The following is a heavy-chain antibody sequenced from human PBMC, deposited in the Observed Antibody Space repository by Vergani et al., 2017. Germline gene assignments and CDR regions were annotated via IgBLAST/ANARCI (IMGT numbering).Heavy chain of an antibody. CDR2: IWYDGSNK. CDR1: GFTFSSYA. Sequence: QVQLVESGGGVVQPGRSLRLSCAASGFTFSSYAMHWVRQAPGKGLEWVAVIWYDGSNKYYADSVKGRFTISRDNSKNTLYLQMNSLRAEDTAVYYCARDYPTIRRGSSWSLDYWGQGTLVTVSS. D-gene: IGHD6-13*01. CDR3: ARDYPTIRRGSSWSLDY. V-gene: IGHV3-33*08. J-gene: IGHJ4*02.